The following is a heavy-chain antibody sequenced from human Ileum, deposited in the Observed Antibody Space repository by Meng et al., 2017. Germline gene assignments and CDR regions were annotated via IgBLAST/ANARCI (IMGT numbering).Heavy chain of an antibody. CDR3: ARDMAVAGNTRPYYFDY. V-gene: IGHV3-48*03. CDR2: ISDSGTTI. D-gene: IGHD6-19*01. J-gene: IGHJ4*02. CDR1: GFTFSSYE. Sequence: GESLKISWAASGFTFSSYEMNWVRQAPGKGLEWVSYISDSGTTIYYADSVKGRFTISRDNAKNSLYLQMNSLRAEDTAVYYCARDMAVAGNTRPYYFDYWGQGTLVTVSS.